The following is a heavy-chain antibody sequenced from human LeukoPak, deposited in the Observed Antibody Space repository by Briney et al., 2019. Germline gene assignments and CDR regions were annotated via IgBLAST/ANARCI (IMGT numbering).Heavy chain of an antibody. CDR2: INHSGST. J-gene: IGHJ3*02. CDR1: GGSFSGYY. V-gene: IGHV4-34*01. D-gene: IGHD3-10*01. Sequence: SETLSLTCAVYGGSFSGYYWSWIRQPPGKGLEWIGEINHSGSTNYNPSLKSRVTISVDTSKNPFSLKLSSVTAADTAVYYCARRILKAIRTYYYGSGSSSDRAFDIWGQGTMVTVSS. CDR3: ARRILKAIRTYYYGSGSSSDRAFDI.